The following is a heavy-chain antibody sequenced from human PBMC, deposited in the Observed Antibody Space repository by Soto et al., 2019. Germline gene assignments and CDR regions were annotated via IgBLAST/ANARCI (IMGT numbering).Heavy chain of an antibody. Sequence: GASVKVSCKASGGTFNNYAINWVRQAPGQGLEWMGGTIPFFGTIHYAQRFQARVTITADKSTNTAYMELSSLTSEDTAVYYCAKGRAELRVHYFYYYFMDVWGQGTTVTVSS. J-gene: IGHJ6*02. CDR1: GGTFNNYA. CDR3: AKGRAELRVHYFYYYFMDV. CDR2: TIPFFGTI. V-gene: IGHV1-69*06. D-gene: IGHD1-7*01.